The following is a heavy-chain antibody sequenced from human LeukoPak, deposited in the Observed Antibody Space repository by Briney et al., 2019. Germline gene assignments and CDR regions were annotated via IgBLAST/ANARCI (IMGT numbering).Heavy chain of an antibody. J-gene: IGHJ4*02. D-gene: IGHD2-21*02. V-gene: IGHV1-69*13. CDR2: IIPIFGTA. CDR1: GGTFSSYA. Sequence: SVKVSCKASGGTFSSYAISWVRQAPGQGLEWMGGIIPIFGTANYAQKFQGRVTITADESTSTAYMELSSLRSEDTAVYYCARARHCGGDCYPYFDYWGQGTLVTVSS. CDR3: ARARHCGGDCYPYFDY.